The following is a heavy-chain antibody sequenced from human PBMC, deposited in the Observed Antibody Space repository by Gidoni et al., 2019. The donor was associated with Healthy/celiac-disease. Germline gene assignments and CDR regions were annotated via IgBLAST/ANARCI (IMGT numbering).Heavy chain of an antibody. CDR3: ARHKVVPAAIAWFDP. CDR2: IDPRDSYT. J-gene: IGHJ5*02. Sequence: ELHLVQSGSEVKQPGYSLSTSCMGSGYSFTSYWISWVRQMPGKGLEWTGRIDPRDSYTNYSPSFQGHVTISADKSISTAYLQWSSLKAADTAMYYCARHKVVPAAIAWFDPWGQGTLVTVSS. D-gene: IGHD2-2*01. V-gene: IGHV5-10-1*03. CDR1: GYSFTSYW.